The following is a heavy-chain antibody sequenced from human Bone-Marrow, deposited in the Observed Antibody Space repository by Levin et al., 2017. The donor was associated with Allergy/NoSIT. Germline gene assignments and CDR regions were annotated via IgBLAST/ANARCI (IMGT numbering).Heavy chain of an antibody. D-gene: IGHD3-10*01. CDR3: ARQTARAPDY. CDR2: ITGSGSNA. Sequence: GGSLRLSCAASGFSVNNYAMSWVRQAPGRGLEWVSAITGSGSNAFYLDSVRGRFTISRDNSQNTLYLQMSGLRAEDTAIYFCARQTARAPDYWGQGTLVTVSS. V-gene: IGHV3-23*01. J-gene: IGHJ4*02. CDR1: GFSVNNYA.